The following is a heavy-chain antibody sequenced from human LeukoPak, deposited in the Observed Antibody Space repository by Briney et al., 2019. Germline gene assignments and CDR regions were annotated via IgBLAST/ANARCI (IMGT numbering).Heavy chain of an antibody. CDR1: GFTFDDYA. J-gene: IGHJ4*02. CDR2: TNWDGGRR. CDR3: ARDGLRRPPTPYCGGDCPLDY. D-gene: IGHD2-21*02. V-gene: IGHV3-20*04. Sequence: GGSLRLSCAASGFTFDDYAMSWVRQTPGKGLEWVSGTNWDGGRRGYADSVKGGFTISRDNAKNSLYLQMNSLRVEDTAMYYCARDGLRRPPTPYCGGDCPLDYWGQGTLVSVSS.